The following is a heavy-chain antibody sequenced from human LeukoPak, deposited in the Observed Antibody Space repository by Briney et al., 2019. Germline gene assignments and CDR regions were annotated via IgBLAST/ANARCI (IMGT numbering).Heavy chain of an antibody. V-gene: IGHV4-59*01. CDR3: ARDPVVPAPAFDI. D-gene: IGHD2-2*01. J-gene: IGHJ3*02. CDR2: IYYSGST. Sequence: KPSETLSLTCAVYGGSISSYYWSWIRQPPGKGLEWIGYIYYSGSTNYNPSLKSRVTISVDTSKNQFSLKLSSVTAADTAVYYCARDPVVPAPAFDIWGQGTMVTVSS. CDR1: GGSISSYY.